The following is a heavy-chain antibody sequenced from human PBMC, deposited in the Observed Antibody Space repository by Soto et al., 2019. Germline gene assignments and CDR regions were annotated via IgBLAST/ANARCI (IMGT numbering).Heavy chain of an antibody. CDR2: IIPLFGTG. J-gene: IGHJ5*02. Sequence: SVKVSCKASGVTSSTHTITWVRQAPGQGLEWMGGIIPLFGTGHKAQKFQGRITIIADKSTSTAYMELSSLRSEDTAVYFCASGSAMGADHWGQGTLVTVSS. V-gene: IGHV1-69*06. D-gene: IGHD5-18*01. CDR3: ASGSAMGADH. CDR1: GVTSSTHT.